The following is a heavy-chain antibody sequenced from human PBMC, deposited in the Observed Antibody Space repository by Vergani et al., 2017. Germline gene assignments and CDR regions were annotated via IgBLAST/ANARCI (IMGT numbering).Heavy chain of an antibody. V-gene: IGHV4-61*02. D-gene: IGHD6-13*01. J-gene: IGHJ4*02. CDR1: GASIVSGYYY. Sequence: QVQLQESGPGLVKPSETLSLTCNVSGASIVSGYYYWNWIRQPAGKGLEWIGRIYTSGSANYNPSLKSRVTLSLDTSKNQISLRLSSVTAADRAVYYWATGRQQLVYWGQGILVTVSS. CDR2: IYTSGSA. CDR3: ATGRQQLVY.